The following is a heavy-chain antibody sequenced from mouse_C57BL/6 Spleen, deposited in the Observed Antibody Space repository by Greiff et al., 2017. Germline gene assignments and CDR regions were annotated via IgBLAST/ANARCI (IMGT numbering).Heavy chain of an antibody. D-gene: IGHD3-3*01. CDR3: ARSRDLGYFDV. Sequence: QVQLQQSGAELARPGASVTMSCKASGYTFPSYTMHWVKQRPGQGLEWIGYINPSSGSPKYNQKFKDKATLTADKSSSTAYMQLSSLTSEDSAVEYCARSRDLGYFDVWGTGTTVTVSS. J-gene: IGHJ1*03. CDR1: GYTFPSYT. V-gene: IGHV1-4*01. CDR2: INPSSGSP.